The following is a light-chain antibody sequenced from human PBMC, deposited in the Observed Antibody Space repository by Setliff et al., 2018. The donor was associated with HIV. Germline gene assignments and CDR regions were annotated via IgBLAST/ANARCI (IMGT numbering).Light chain of an antibody. CDR3: CSYTTYSTYV. Sequence: QSALTQPASVSGSPGQSITISCTGASSDVGGYNYVSWYQQHPGKAPKLLIYDVIKRPSGVPGRFSGSKSGNTASLTISGLQPEDETDYYCCSYTTYSTYVFGTGTKVTVL. V-gene: IGLV2-14*03. J-gene: IGLJ1*01. CDR2: DVI. CDR1: SSDVGGYNY.